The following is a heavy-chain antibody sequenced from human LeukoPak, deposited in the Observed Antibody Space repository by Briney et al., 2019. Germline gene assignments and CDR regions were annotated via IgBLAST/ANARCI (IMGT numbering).Heavy chain of an antibody. CDR3: ARATQPGFDP. V-gene: IGHV3-48*01. Sequence: GGSLRLSCGASGLTFSSYSMNWVRQAPGKELEWVSYISSDSGARYYADSVKGRFTISRDNAKNSLYLQMNSLRAEDTAVYYCARATQPGFDPWGQGTLVTVSS. D-gene: IGHD2-15*01. CDR1: GLTFSSYS. J-gene: IGHJ5*02. CDR2: ISSDSGAR.